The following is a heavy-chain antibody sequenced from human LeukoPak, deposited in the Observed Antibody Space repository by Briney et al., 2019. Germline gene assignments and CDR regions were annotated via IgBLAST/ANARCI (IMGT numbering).Heavy chain of an antibody. V-gene: IGHV4-39*07. CDR3: ARLYYYGSAYDAFDI. CDR1: GGSISSSSYY. J-gene: IGHJ3*02. CDR2: INHSGST. Sequence: PSETLSLTCTVSGGSISSSSYYWSWIRQPPGKGLEWIGEINHSGSTNFNPSLKSRVTISVDTSKNQFSLKLSSVTAADTAVYYCARLYYYGSAYDAFDIWGQGTMVTVSS. D-gene: IGHD3-10*01.